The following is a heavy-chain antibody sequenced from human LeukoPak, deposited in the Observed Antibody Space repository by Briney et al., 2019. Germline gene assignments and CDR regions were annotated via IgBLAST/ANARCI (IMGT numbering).Heavy chain of an antibody. CDR3: ARGRYCSADICSGRDAFDI. V-gene: IGHV4-4*07. J-gene: IGHJ3*02. Sequence: SETLSLTCTVSGGSINNYYWSWIRQPAGKGLEWIGRIYTRGSTNYNPSLKRRVSMSVDPSTNPFSLRLSSVTAADPAVYYCARGRYCSADICSGRDAFDIWGQGTMVSVSS. CDR1: GGSINNYY. D-gene: IGHD2-15*01. CDR2: IYTRGST.